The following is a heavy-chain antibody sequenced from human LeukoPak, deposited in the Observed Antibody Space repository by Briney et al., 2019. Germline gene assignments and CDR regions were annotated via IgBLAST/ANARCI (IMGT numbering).Heavy chain of an antibody. J-gene: IGHJ5*02. D-gene: IGHD3-10*01. CDR2: ISAYNGNT. CDR3: ARGGMVRGDIYNWFDP. Sequence: GASVKVSYKASGYTFTSYGISGVRQAPGQGLEWMGWISAYNGNTNYVQKLQGRVTMTTETSTSTAYMELRSMRSDDTAVYYCARGGMVRGDIYNWFDPWGQGTLVTVSS. CDR1: GYTFTSYG. V-gene: IGHV1-18*01.